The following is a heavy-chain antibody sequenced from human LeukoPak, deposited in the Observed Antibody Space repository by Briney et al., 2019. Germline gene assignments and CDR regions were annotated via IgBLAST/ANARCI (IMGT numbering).Heavy chain of an antibody. CDR3: ARRSPNYYFDY. CDR2: ISSSSSYI. V-gene: IGHV3-21*01. Sequence: GQSLILSCADSGFTFSSYSMNWVRHAQGKGLEWVSSISSSSSYIYYADSVKGRFTISRDNAKNSLYLQMNSLRAEDTAVYYCARRSPNYYFDYWGQGTPVTVSS. CDR1: GFTFSSYS. J-gene: IGHJ4*02.